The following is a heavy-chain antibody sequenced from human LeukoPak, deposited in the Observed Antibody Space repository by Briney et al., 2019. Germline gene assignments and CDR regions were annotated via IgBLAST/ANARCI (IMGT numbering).Heavy chain of an antibody. D-gene: IGHD5-12*01. V-gene: IGHV1-69*13. J-gene: IGHJ3*02. Sequence: SVEVSCKASGGTFSSYAISWVRQAPGQGLEWMGGIIPIFGTANYAQKFQGRVTITADESTSTAYMELSSLRSEDTAVYYCARAKGGYEPSAFDIWGQGTMVTVSS. CDR2: IIPIFGTA. CDR3: ARAKGGYEPSAFDI. CDR1: GGTFSSYA.